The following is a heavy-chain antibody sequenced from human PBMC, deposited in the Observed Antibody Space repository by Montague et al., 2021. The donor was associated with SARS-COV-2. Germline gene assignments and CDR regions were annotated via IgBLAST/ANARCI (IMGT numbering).Heavy chain of an antibody. Sequence: SETLSPTCTVSGGSISSYYSNWIRQSRGEGLEWIGYIYYSGSTKXSPSLKSGVTISVDTSKSQMSLRLNSVTAADTAVYYCAGDRGRFWHFDLWGRGTLVTVSS. J-gene: IGHJ2*01. CDR3: AGDRGRFWHFDL. CDR1: GGSISSYY. D-gene: IGHD5-12*01. V-gene: IGHV4-59*01. CDR2: IYYSGST.